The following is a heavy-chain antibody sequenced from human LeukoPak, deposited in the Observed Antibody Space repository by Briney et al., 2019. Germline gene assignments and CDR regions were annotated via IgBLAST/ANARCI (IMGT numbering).Heavy chain of an antibody. Sequence: GGSLRLSCADSEFTFSTYSMNWVRQAPGKRLEWVSYISSSGSTIYYADSVKGRFTISRDNAKNTLYLQMNSLRAEDTAVYYCARGGSYLSAFDIWGQGTMVTVSS. CDR3: ARGGSYLSAFDI. J-gene: IGHJ3*02. V-gene: IGHV3-48*04. CDR2: ISSSGSTI. D-gene: IGHD1-26*01. CDR1: EFTFSTYS.